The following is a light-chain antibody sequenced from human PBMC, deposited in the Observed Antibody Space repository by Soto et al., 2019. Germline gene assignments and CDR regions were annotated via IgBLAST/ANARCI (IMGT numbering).Light chain of an antibody. CDR3: QQYGSSGT. Sequence: EIVLTQSPGTLSLSPGERATLSCRASQSVSSSYLAWYQQKPGQAPRLLIYLASTRVTGIPARFSGSGSGTDFTLTISRLEPEDFAVYYCQQYGSSGTFGQGTKVDI. CDR2: LAS. CDR1: QSVSSSY. V-gene: IGKV3-20*01. J-gene: IGKJ1*01.